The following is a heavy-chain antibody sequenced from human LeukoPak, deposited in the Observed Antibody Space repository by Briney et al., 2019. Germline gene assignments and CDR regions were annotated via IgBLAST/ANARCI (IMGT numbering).Heavy chain of an antibody. CDR3: ARVRDYGDYPPDY. CDR2: ISSSSSTI. D-gene: IGHD4-17*01. Sequence: GGSLRLSCAASGFTFSSYSMNWVRQAPGKGLEWVSYISSSSSTIYYADSVKGRFTISRDNAKNSLYQQMNSLRAEDAAVYYCARVRDYGDYPPDYWGQGTLVTVSS. V-gene: IGHV3-48*01. CDR1: GFTFSSYS. J-gene: IGHJ4*02.